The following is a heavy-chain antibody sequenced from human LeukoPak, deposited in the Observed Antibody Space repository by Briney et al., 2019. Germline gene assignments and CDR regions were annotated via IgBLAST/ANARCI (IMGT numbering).Heavy chain of an antibody. D-gene: IGHD5-24*01. CDR3: ARARWLQLGNPGDFDY. Sequence: SETLSLTCAVYGGSFSGYYWSWIRQPPGKGLEWIGEINHSGSTNYNPSLKSRVTISVDTSKNQFSLKLSSVTAADTAVYYCARARWLQLGNPGDFDYWGQGTLVTVSS. CDR1: GGSFSGYY. V-gene: IGHV4-34*01. J-gene: IGHJ4*02. CDR2: INHSGST.